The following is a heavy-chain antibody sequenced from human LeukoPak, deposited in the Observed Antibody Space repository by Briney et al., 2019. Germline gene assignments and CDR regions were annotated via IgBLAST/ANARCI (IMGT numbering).Heavy chain of an antibody. CDR3: ARDPMGGSYPLPSNWFDP. D-gene: IGHD1-26*01. CDR2: INPNSGGT. J-gene: IGHJ5*02. Sequence: ASVKVSCKASGYTFTGYYMHLVRQAPGQGLEWMGRINPNSGGTNYAQKFQGRVTMTRDTSISTAYMELSRLRSDDTAVYYCARDPMGGSYPLPSNWFDPWGQGTLVTVSS. CDR1: GYTFTGYY. V-gene: IGHV1-2*06.